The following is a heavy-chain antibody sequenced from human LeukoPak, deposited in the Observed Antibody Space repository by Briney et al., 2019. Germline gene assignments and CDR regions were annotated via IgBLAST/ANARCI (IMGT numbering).Heavy chain of an antibody. CDR3: ARVRWLQLGHFDY. V-gene: IGHV4-39*07. D-gene: IGHD5-24*01. J-gene: IGHJ4*02. CDR1: GGSITSSSYS. CDR2: SYSGST. Sequence: SETLSLTCTVSGGSITSSSYSWGWIRQPPGKGLEWIAMSYSGSTYYNPSLKSRVTISVDTSRNQFSLKLSSVTAADTAVYYCARVRWLQLGHFDYWGQGSLVTVSS.